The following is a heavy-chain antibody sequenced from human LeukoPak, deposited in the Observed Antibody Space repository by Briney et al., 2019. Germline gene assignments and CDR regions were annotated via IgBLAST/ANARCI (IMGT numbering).Heavy chain of an antibody. CDR1: GFTFSSYG. V-gene: IGHV3-30*02. Sequence: SGGSLRLSCAASGFTFSSYGMHWVRQAPGKGLEWVAFIRYDGSNKYYADSVKGRFTISRDNSKNTLYLQMNSLRAEDTAAYYCATSRYYYDSSGYPEYLQHWGQGTLVTVSS. D-gene: IGHD3-22*01. J-gene: IGHJ1*01. CDR2: IRYDGSNK. CDR3: ATSRYYYDSSGYPEYLQH.